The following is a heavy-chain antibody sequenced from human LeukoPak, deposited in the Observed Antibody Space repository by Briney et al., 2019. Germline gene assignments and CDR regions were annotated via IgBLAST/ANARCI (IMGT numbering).Heavy chain of an antibody. J-gene: IGHJ4*02. CDR1: GGSIRSYY. CDR2: ISDSGGT. D-gene: IGHD1-26*01. Sequence: SETLSLTCTVSGGSIRSYYWSWIRQPPGKGLEWIGHISDSGGTNFNPSLKSRVTISVDTSKNQFSLKLSSVTAADTAVYYCARGRSGSYYRFDYWGQGTLVTVPS. V-gene: IGHV4-59*01. CDR3: ARGRSGSYYRFDY.